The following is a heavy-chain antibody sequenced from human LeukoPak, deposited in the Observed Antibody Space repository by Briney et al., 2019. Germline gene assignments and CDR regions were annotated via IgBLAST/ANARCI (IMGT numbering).Heavy chain of an antibody. CDR3: ARIVGDYFDY. CDR1: GGSFSGYY. V-gene: IGHV4-34*01. Sequence: SETLSLTCAVYGGSFSGYYWSWIRQPPGKGLEWIGEINHSGSTNYSPSLKSRVTISVDTSKNQFSLKLSSVTAADTAVYYCARIVGDYFDYWGQGTLVTVSS. CDR2: INHSGST. D-gene: IGHD1-26*01. J-gene: IGHJ4*02.